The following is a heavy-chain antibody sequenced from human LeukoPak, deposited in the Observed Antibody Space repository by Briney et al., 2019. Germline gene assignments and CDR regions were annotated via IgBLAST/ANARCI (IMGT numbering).Heavy chain of an antibody. D-gene: IGHD3-22*01. V-gene: IGHV3-74*01. CDR2: INSDGSTT. J-gene: IGHJ5*02. CDR1: GFTFSSYW. CDR3: ARGILVDYYDSSGYLS. Sequence: GGSLRLSCAASGFTFSSYWMHWVRQAPGKGLVWDSRINSDGSTTNYADSVKGRFTISRDNAKNTLYLQMNSLRAEDTAVYYCARGILVDYYDSSGYLSWGQGTLVTVSS.